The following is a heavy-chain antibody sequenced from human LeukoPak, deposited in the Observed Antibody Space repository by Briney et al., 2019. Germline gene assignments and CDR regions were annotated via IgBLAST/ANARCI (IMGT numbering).Heavy chain of an antibody. CDR1: GGTFSSYA. CDR2: ISAYNGNT. CDR3: ARGTYFDY. J-gene: IGHJ4*02. V-gene: IGHV1-18*01. Sequence: ASVKVSCKASGGTFSSYAISWVRQAPGQGLEWMGWISAYNGNTNSAQNLQGRVTMTTDTSTSTAYMELRSLRSDDTAVYYCARGTYFDYWGQGTLVTVSS.